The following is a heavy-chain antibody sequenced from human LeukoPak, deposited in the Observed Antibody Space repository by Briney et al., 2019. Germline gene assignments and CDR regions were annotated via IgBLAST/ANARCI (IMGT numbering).Heavy chain of an antibody. Sequence: PSETLSLTCTVSGGSISSYYWSWIRQPPGKGLEWIGYIYYSGSTNYNPSLKSRVTISVDTSKNQFSLKLSSVTAADTAVYYCARHNYDAFDYWGQGTLVTVSS. CDR1: GGSISSYY. D-gene: IGHD3-22*01. CDR2: IYYSGST. V-gene: IGHV4-59*08. J-gene: IGHJ4*02. CDR3: ARHNYDAFDY.